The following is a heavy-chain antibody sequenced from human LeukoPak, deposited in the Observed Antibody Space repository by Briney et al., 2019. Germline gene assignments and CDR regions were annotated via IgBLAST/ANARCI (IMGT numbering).Heavy chain of an antibody. Sequence: ASVKASCKASGYIFTTYDIGWVRQATGQGLEWMGWLNPNSGNAGYAQKFQGRVTISRNTSISTAYMELSSLRSGDTAIYYCARRKFLGWFDPWGQGTLVTVSS. J-gene: IGHJ5*02. CDR2: LNPNSGNA. V-gene: IGHV1-8*03. D-gene: IGHD7-27*01. CDR3: ARRKFLGWFDP. CDR1: GYIFTTYD.